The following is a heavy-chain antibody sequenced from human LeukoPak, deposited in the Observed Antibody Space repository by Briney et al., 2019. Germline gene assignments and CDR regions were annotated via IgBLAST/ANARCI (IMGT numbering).Heavy chain of an antibody. CDR3: ARDLLSSSWYLVGYYYGMDV. CDR1: GFTFSSYW. CDR2: INSDGSST. V-gene: IGHV3-74*01. Sequence: GGSLRLSCAASGFTFSSYWMHWVRQAPGKGLVWVSRINSDGSSTSYADSVKGRFTISRDNAKNTLYLQMNSLRAEDTAVYYCARDLLSSSWYLVGYYYGMDVWGQGTTVTVSS. D-gene: IGHD6-13*01. J-gene: IGHJ6*02.